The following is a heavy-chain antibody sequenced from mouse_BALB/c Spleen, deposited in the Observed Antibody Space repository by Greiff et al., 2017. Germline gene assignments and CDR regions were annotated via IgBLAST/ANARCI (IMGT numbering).Heavy chain of an antibody. D-gene: IGHD1-2*01. V-gene: IGHV5-9-3*01. CDR3: ARTDYGLYYFDY. CDR1: GFTFSSYA. CDR2: ISSGGSYT. Sequence: EVQLVESGGGLVKPGGSLKLSCAASGFTFSSYAMSWVRQTPEKRLEWVATISSGGSYTYYPDSVKGRFTISRDNAKNTLYLQMSSLRSEDTAMYYCARTDYGLYYFDYWGQGTTLTVSS. J-gene: IGHJ2*01.